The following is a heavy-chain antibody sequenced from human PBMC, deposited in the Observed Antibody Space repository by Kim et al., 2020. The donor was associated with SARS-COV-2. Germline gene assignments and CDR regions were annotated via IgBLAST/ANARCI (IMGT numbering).Heavy chain of an antibody. Sequence: SETLSLTCTVSGVSIGDSFWSWIRQSPGKGLEWLGYIYHTGTTTYNPSLKSRLTISIDTSQNQFSLRLTSVTAADTAVYYCARHAGSGPFYNVGPRFDP. CDR3: ARHAGSGPFYNVGPRFDP. J-gene: IGHJ5*02. CDR2: IYHTGTT. CDR1: GVSIGDSF. V-gene: IGHV4-59*08. D-gene: IGHD3-10*01.